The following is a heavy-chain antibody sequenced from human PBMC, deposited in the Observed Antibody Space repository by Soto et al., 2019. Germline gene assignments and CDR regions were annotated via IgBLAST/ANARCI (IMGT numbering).Heavy chain of an antibody. Sequence: GESLKISCKGSGYSFTSYWIGWVRQMPGKGLEWIGIIYPGDSDTRYSTSFQGQVTISTDRSTSTVFLQWASLKASDTAVYFCARKDKSGYFNWFDPWGQGTLVTVSS. J-gene: IGHJ5*02. V-gene: IGHV5-51*01. CDR3: ARKDKSGYFNWFDP. CDR2: IYPGDSDT. D-gene: IGHD3-22*01. CDR1: GYSFTSYW.